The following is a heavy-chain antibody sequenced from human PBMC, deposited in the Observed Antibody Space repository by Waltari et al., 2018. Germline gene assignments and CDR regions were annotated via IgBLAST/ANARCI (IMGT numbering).Heavy chain of an antibody. J-gene: IGHJ4*02. CDR2: IYYSGST. CDR3: ARGAPTGDHTPAFDY. Sequence: QVQLQESGPGLVKPSETLSLTCTVSGGSISSYYWSWIRQPPGKGLEWIGYIYYSGSTNYNPYLKSGVTISVDTSKNQFSLKLRYVTAADTAVYYCARGAPTGDHTPAFDYWGQGTLVTVSS. D-gene: IGHD7-27*01. CDR1: GGSISSYY. V-gene: IGHV4-59*01.